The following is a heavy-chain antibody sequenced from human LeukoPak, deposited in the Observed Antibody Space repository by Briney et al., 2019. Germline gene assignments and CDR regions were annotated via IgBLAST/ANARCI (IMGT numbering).Heavy chain of an antibody. CDR3: ARDRSGGSSIPGCFDP. Sequence: GGSLRLSCAASGFTFSSYSMNWVRQAPGKGLEWVSSISSSSSYIYYADSVKGRFTISRDNAKNSLYLQMNSLRAEDTAVYYCARDRSGGSSIPGCFDPWGQGTLVTVSS. CDR2: ISSSSSYI. CDR1: GFTFSSYS. J-gene: IGHJ5*02. D-gene: IGHD2-15*01. V-gene: IGHV3-21*01.